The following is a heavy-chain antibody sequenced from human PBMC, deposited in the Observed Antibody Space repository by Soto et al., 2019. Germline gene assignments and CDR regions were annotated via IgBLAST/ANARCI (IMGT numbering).Heavy chain of an antibody. Sequence: HPGGSLRLSCAASGFTFSDHYMDWVRQAPGKGLEWVGRTRNKANSYTTEYAASVKGRFTISRDDSKNSLYLQMNSLKTEDTAVYYCARVGRMVYATSPSDAFDIWGQATMVTVAS. D-gene: IGHD2-8*01. CDR3: ARVGRMVYATSPSDAFDI. CDR1: GFTFSDHY. CDR2: TRNKANSYTT. V-gene: IGHV3-72*01. J-gene: IGHJ3*02.